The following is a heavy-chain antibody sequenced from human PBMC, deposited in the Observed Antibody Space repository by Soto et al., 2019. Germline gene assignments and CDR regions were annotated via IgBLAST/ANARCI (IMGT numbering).Heavy chain of an antibody. Sequence: ASVKVSCKASGGTFSSYAISWVRQAPGQGLEWMGGIIPIFGTANYAQKFQGRVTITADESTSTAYMELSSLRSEDTAVYYCARDSLAVRGPSYYYGMDVWGQGTTVTVSS. D-gene: IGHD3-10*01. V-gene: IGHV1-69*13. CDR3: ARDSLAVRGPSYYYGMDV. CDR1: GGTFSSYA. J-gene: IGHJ6*02. CDR2: IIPIFGTA.